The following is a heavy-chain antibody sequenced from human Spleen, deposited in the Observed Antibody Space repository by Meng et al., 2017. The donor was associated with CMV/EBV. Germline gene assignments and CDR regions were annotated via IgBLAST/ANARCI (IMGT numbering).Heavy chain of an antibody. CDR3: GRDLTGERDQ. J-gene: IGHJ4*02. Sequence: EVQVVECGGGLVEPGGSVRVSCGDSGFTFSRYWMHWVRQVPGKGLVWVSRLNEDGSFTSYADSVKGRFTISRDNAKNTLYLQMNSLRVDDSGVYYCGRDLTGERDQWGQGTLVTVSS. CDR2: LNEDGSFT. V-gene: IGHV3-74*03. CDR1: GFTFSRYW. D-gene: IGHD7-27*01.